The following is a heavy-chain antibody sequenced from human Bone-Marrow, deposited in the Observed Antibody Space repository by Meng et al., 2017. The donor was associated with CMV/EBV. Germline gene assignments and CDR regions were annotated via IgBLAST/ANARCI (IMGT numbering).Heavy chain of an antibody. Sequence: ASVKVSCKACGYTFTGYYMHWVRQAPGQGLEWMGWINPNIGGTNYAQKFQGRVTMTRDTSISTAYMELSRLRSDDTAVYYCARVGAKEYYYYGMDVWGQGTTVTVSS. J-gene: IGHJ6*02. CDR2: INPNIGGT. V-gene: IGHV1-2*02. CDR1: GYTFTGYY. CDR3: ARVGAKEYYYYGMDV.